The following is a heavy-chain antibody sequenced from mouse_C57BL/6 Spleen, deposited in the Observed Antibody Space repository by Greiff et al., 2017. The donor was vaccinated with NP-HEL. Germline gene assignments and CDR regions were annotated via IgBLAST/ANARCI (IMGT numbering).Heavy chain of an antibody. J-gene: IGHJ3*01. CDR1: GYAFSSYW. V-gene: IGHV1-80*01. CDR3: ARGDSNYRAWFAY. D-gene: IGHD2-5*01. Sequence: QVQLQQPGAELVKPGASVKISCKASGYAFSSYWMNWVKQRPGKGLEWIGQIYPGDGDTNYNGKFKGKATLTADKSSSTAYMQLSSLTSEDSAVYFSARGDSNYRAWFAYWGQGTLVTVSA. CDR2: IYPGDGDT.